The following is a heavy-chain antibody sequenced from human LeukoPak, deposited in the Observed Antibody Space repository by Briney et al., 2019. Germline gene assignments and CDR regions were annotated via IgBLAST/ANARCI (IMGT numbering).Heavy chain of an antibody. CDR2: ISGSGGST. Sequence: PGGTLRLSCAASGFTFSSNGMSWVRQAPGKGLEWVSAISGSGGSTYYADSVKGRFTISRDNSKNTLYLQMNSLRAEDTAVYYCAKDLVLDIAVAGTGKSLFDYWGQGTLVTVSS. D-gene: IGHD6-19*01. V-gene: IGHV3-23*01. J-gene: IGHJ4*02. CDR3: AKDLVLDIAVAGTGKSLFDY. CDR1: GFTFSSNG.